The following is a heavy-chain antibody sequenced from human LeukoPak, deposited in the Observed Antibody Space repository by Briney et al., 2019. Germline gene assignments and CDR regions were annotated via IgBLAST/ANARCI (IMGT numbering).Heavy chain of an antibody. J-gene: IGHJ4*02. CDR3: TRNKDYDFWSGYPIFDY. D-gene: IGHD3-3*01. Sequence: GGSLRLSCTASAFTFGDYGVTWVRQAPGKGLEWVGFIRSKAYRGTTEYAASVKGRFTISRDDSKSIAYLQMNSLKTGDTAVYYCTRNKDYDFWSGYPIFDYWGQGTLVTVSS. V-gene: IGHV3-49*04. CDR2: IRSKAYRGTT. CDR1: AFTFGDYG.